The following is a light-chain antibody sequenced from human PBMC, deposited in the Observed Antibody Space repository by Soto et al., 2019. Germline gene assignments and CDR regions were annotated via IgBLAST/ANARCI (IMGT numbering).Light chain of an antibody. V-gene: IGLV2-23*01. CDR3: CSYAGSSTFI. CDR2: EDS. CDR1: SSDVGSYNL. J-gene: IGLJ2*01. Sequence: QSALTQPASVSGSLGPSITISCTGTSSDVGSYNLVSWYQQYPGTAPKLMIYEDSKRPSGVSNRFSGSKSGNTASLTISGLQAEDEADYYCCSYAGSSTFIFGGGTKVTVL.